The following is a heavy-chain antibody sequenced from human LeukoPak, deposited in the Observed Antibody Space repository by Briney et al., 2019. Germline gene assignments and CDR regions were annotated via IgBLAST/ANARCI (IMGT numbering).Heavy chain of an antibody. D-gene: IGHD1-1*01. V-gene: IGHV4-39*01. J-gene: IGHJ4*02. CDR2: IYYSGST. Sequence: SETLSLTCTVSGGSISSSSYYWGWIRQPPGKGLEWIGSIYYSGSTYYNPSLKSRVTISVDTSKNQFSLKLSSVTAADTAVYYCARQWNNDYWGQGTLVTASS. CDR3: ARQWNNDY. CDR1: GGSISSSSYY.